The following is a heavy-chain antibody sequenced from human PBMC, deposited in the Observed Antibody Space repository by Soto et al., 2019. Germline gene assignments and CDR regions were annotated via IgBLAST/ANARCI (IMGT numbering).Heavy chain of an antibody. V-gene: IGHV3-23*01. Sequence: PGGSLRLSCAASGFTFSRYAMNWVRQAPGKGLEWVSSISGSGDDTYYADSVKGRFTISRDNSKNTLYLQMNSLRAEDTAVYYCAKDRYLILRLGELSLYDYWGQGTLVTVSS. D-gene: IGHD3-16*02. CDR2: ISGSGDDT. CDR1: GFTFSRYA. J-gene: IGHJ4*02. CDR3: AKDRYLILRLGELSLYDY.